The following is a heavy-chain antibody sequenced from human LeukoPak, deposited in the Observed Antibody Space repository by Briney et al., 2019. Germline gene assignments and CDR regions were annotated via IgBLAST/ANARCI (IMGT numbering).Heavy chain of an antibody. CDR3: VRDRGWSFDY. Sequence: GRSLRLSCVASGFTFSGHGMHWVRQAPGKGLEWQAFISNDGNRKYYADSVKGRFIISRDNSENTVSLQMSSLRTEDTAVYHWVRDRGWSFDYWGQGILVTVSS. CDR1: GFTFSGHG. CDR2: ISNDGNRK. D-gene: IGHD6-19*01. V-gene: IGHV3-30*03. J-gene: IGHJ4*02.